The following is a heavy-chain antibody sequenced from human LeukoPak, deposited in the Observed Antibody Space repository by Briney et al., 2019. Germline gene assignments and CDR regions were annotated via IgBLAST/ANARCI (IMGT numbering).Heavy chain of an antibody. CDR3: ARSSFTYYDSSGYYYEY. CDR1: GYSISSGYF. D-gene: IGHD3-22*01. J-gene: IGHJ4*02. V-gene: IGHV4-38-2*02. CDR2: IYHTGST. Sequence: SETLSLTCTVSGYSISSGYFWGWIRQPPGKGLEWIGSIYHTGSTYYNPSLKSRVTISVDTSKNQFSLKLSSVTAADTAVYYYARSSFTYYDSSGYYYEYWGQGTLVTVSS.